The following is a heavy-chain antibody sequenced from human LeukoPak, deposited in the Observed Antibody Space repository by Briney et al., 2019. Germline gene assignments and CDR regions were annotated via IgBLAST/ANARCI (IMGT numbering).Heavy chain of an antibody. D-gene: IGHD3-3*01. CDR3: ARGLLLRETYYDFWSGLKGFDP. CDR2: IYYSGST. CDR1: GGSISSYY. J-gene: IGHJ5*02. V-gene: IGHV4-59*12. Sequence: SETLSLTCTVSGGSISSYYWSWIRQPPGKGLEWIGYIYYSGSTNYNPSLKSRVTISVDTSKNQFSLKLSSVTAADTAVYYCARGLLLRETYYDFWSGLKGFDPWGQGTLVTVSS.